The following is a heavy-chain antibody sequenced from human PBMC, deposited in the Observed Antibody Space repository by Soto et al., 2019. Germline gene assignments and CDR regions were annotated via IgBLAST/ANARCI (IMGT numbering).Heavy chain of an antibody. CDR3: ARQAGYSYGHLGWFDP. J-gene: IGHJ5*02. CDR1: GGSISSSSYY. CDR2: IYYSGST. D-gene: IGHD5-18*01. Sequence: SETLSLTCTVSGGSISSSSYYWGWFRQPPGKGLEWIGSIYYSGSTYYNPSLKSRVTISVDTSKNQFSLKLSSVTAADTAVYYCARQAGYSYGHLGWFDPWGQGTLVTVAS. V-gene: IGHV4-39*01.